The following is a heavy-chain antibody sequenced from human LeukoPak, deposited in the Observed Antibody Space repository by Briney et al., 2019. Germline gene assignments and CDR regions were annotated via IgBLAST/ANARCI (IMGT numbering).Heavy chain of an antibody. CDR1: VGTFSSYA. V-gene: IGHV1-69*13. J-gene: IGHJ6*03. Sequence: SVNVSCKASVGTFSSYAISWVRQAPGQGLEWMGGIIPIFGTANYAQKFQGRVTITADESTSTAYMELSSLRSEDTAVYYCAREGDFWSADTNAHGYYYYMDVWGKGTTVTVSS. CDR2: IIPIFGTA. D-gene: IGHD3-3*01. CDR3: AREGDFWSADTNAHGYYYYMDV.